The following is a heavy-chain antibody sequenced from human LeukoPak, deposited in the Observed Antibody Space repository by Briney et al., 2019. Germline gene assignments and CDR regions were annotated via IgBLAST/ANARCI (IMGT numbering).Heavy chain of an antibody. Sequence: SQTLSLTCTVSGGSISSGDYYWSWIRQPPGKGLEWIGYIYYSGSTNYNPSLKSRVTISVDTSKNQFSLKLSSVTAADTAVYYCARRVGYSYGHWFDPWGQGTLVTVSS. CDR2: IYYSGST. J-gene: IGHJ5*02. CDR1: GGSISSGDYY. CDR3: ARRVGYSYGHWFDP. D-gene: IGHD5-18*01. V-gene: IGHV4-61*08.